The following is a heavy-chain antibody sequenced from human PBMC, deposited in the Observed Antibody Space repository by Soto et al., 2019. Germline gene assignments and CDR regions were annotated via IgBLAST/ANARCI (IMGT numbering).Heavy chain of an antibody. CDR1: GGTFSSYT. D-gene: IGHD3-10*01. V-gene: IGHV1-69*08. Sequence: QVQLVQSGAEVKKPGSSVKVSCKASGGTFSSYTISWVRQAPGQGLEWMGRIIPILGIANYAQKFQGRVTITADKSTSTAYMELSSLRSEDTAVYYCARDRPYGSGSYSYYYYGMDVW. CDR2: IIPILGIA. CDR3: ARDRPYGSGSYSYYYYGMDV. J-gene: IGHJ6*01.